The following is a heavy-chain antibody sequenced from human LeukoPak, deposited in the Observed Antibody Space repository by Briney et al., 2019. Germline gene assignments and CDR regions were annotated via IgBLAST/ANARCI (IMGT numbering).Heavy chain of an antibody. Sequence: SETLSLTCAVYGGSFSGYYWSWIRQPPGKGLEWIGEINHSGGTNYNPSFKSRVTISLDWTRNQFSLKLSAVTAADMAVYYCARGVFGELFPYYMDVWGKGTTVTISS. CDR2: INHSGGT. V-gene: IGHV4-34*01. CDR1: GGSFSGYY. D-gene: IGHD3-10*01. CDR3: ARGVFGELFPYYMDV. J-gene: IGHJ6*03.